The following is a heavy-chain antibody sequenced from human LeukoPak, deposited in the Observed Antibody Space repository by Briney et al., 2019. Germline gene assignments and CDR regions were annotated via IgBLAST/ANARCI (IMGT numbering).Heavy chain of an antibody. CDR2: ISDSGGIT. CDR3: VRGYSFGPYGMDV. Sequence: PGGSLRLSCSASGFPFSSYAMHWVRQAPGKGLEYVSAISDSGGITYYADSVKGRFTISRDNSKNTLYLQMSSLRAEDTAVYFSVRGYSFGPYGMDVWGQGTTVTVSS. J-gene: IGHJ6*02. V-gene: IGHV3-64D*09. CDR1: GFPFSSYA. D-gene: IGHD2-15*01.